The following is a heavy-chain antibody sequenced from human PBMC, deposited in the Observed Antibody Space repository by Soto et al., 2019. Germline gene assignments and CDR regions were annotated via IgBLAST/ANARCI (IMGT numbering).Heavy chain of an antibody. CDR1: GGSISSGGYY. J-gene: IGHJ4*02. D-gene: IGHD3-3*01. CDR3: ARALDYDLSLAPKYYFDY. V-gene: IGHV4-31*03. Sequence: SETLSLTCTVSGGSISSGGYYWSWIRQHPGKGLEWIGYIYYSGSTYYNPSLKSRVTISVDTSKNQFSLKLSSVTAADTAVYYCARALDYDLSLAPKYYFDYWGQGTLVTVSS. CDR2: IYYSGST.